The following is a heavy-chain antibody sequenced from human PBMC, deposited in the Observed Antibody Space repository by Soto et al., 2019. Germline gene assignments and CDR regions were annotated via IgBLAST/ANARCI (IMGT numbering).Heavy chain of an antibody. V-gene: IGHV4-61*01. D-gene: IGHD3-22*01. J-gene: IGHJ5*02. CDR2: IYYSGST. CDR1: GGSVSSGSYY. CDR3: ARGEYYYDSSGYYHEGYNWFDP. Sequence: PSETLSLTCTVSGGSVSSGSYYWSWIRQPPVKGLEWIGYIYYSGSTNYNPALNSRVTISVDTSKNQFSLKLSSVTAADTAVYYCARGEYYYDSSGYYHEGYNWFDPWGQGTLVTVSS.